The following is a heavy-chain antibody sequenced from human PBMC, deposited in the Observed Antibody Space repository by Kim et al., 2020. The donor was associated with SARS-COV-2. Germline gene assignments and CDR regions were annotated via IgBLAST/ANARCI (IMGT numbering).Heavy chain of an antibody. J-gene: IGHJ6*02. CDR2: ISYDGSNK. V-gene: IGHV3-33*05. Sequence: GGSLRLSCAASGFTFSSYGMHWVRQAPGKGLEWVAVISYDGSNKYYADSVKGRFTISRDNSKNTLYLQMNSLRAEDTAVYYCARVRMVVVAAYGMDVWGQGTTVTVSS. CDR1: GFTFSSYG. D-gene: IGHD2-15*01. CDR3: ARVRMVVVAAYGMDV.